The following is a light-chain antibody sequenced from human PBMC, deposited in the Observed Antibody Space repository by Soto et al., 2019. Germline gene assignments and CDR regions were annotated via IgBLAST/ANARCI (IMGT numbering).Light chain of an antibody. V-gene: IGLV2-8*01. CDR1: SSDIGRYEF. Sequence: QSALTQPPSASGSLGQSVTISCTGTSSDIGRYEFVSWYQHHPGKAPKLIIYEVTERPSGVPDRFSGSKSGNTASLTVSGLQADDEADYYCQSYDSSLSGHVVLGGGTKLTVL. CDR3: QSYDSSLSGHVV. CDR2: EVT. J-gene: IGLJ2*01.